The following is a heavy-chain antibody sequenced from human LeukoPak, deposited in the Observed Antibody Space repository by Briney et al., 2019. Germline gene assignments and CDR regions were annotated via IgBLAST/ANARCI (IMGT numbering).Heavy chain of an antibody. CDR1: GYTFTGYY. Sequence: ASVKVSCKASGYTFTGYYMHWVRQAPGQGPEWLGWINPNSGGTNYAQKFQGRVTMTRDTSISTVYMELSRLRSDDTAVYYCARESDSPQYYYGMDVWGQGTTVTVSS. D-gene: IGHD2-21*02. V-gene: IGHV1-2*02. CDR3: ARESDSPQYYYGMDV. CDR2: INPNSGGT. J-gene: IGHJ6*02.